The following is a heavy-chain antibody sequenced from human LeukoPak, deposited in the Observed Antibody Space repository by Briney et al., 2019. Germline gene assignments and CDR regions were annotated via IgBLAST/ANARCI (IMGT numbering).Heavy chain of an antibody. CDR2: ISYDGSNK. CDR3: AKSRPITMVRGAIDY. CDR1: GFTFSSYG. Sequence: TGASLRLSCAASGFTFSSYGMHWVRQAPGKGLEWVAVISYDGSNKYYADSVKGRFTISRDNSKNTLYLQMNSLRAEDTAVYYCAKSRPITMVRGAIDYWGQGTLVTVSS. J-gene: IGHJ4*02. V-gene: IGHV3-30*18. D-gene: IGHD3-10*01.